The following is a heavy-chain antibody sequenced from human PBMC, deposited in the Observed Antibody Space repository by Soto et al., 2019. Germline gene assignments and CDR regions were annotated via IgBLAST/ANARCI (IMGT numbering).Heavy chain of an antibody. CDR3: GGEIAAAGGVDY. V-gene: IGHV4-38-2*01. Sequence: SETLSLTCAVSGYSISSGYYWGWIRQPPGKGLEWIGSIYHSGSAYYNPSLKSRVSRSIDTSKNQFCLTLSSVTAADTAAYYCGGEIAAAGGVDYRGKGPLVAVSS. D-gene: IGHD6-13*01. CDR2: IYHSGSA. CDR1: GYSISSGYY. J-gene: IGHJ4*02.